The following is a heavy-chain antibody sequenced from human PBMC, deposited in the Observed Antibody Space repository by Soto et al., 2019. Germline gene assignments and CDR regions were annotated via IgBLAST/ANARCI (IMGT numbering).Heavy chain of an antibody. CDR1: GGTFSSYA. CDR2: IIPIFGTA. CDR3: ARDQRKKQQFDYHYYSGMDV. Sequence: SVKVSCKASGGTFSSYAISWVRQAPGQGLEWMGGIIPIFGTANYAQKFQGRVTITADKSTSTAYMELSSLRSEDTAVYYCARDQRKKQQFDYHYYSGMDVWGQGTTVTVSS. D-gene: IGHD6-13*01. V-gene: IGHV1-69*06. J-gene: IGHJ6*02.